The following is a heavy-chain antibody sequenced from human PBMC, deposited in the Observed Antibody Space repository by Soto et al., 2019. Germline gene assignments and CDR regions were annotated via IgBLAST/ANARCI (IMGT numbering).Heavy chain of an antibody. J-gene: IGHJ4*02. CDR2: FDPEDGET. Sequence: ASVKVSCKVSGYTLTELSMHWVRQAPGKGLEWMGGFDPEDGETIYAQKFQGRVTMTEDTSTDTAYMELSSLRSEDTAVYYCATEAPRRRTEWELLAPRRTRYDYWGQGTLVTVSS. D-gene: IGHD1-26*01. CDR3: ATEAPRRRTEWELLAPRRTRYDY. CDR1: GYTLTELS. V-gene: IGHV1-24*01.